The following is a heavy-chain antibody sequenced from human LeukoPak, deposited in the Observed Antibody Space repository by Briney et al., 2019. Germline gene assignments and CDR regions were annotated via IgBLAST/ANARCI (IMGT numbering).Heavy chain of an antibody. V-gene: IGHV3-48*01. D-gene: IGHD2-15*01. CDR1: GFTFSSYA. Sequence: GGSLRLSCAASGFTFSSYAMSWVRQAPGKGLEWVSYISSSSSTIYYADSVKGRFTISTDNAKNSLYLQMNSLRAEDTAVYYCARVRAVVAAIPTPYFDYWGQGTLVTVSS. CDR2: ISSSSSTI. J-gene: IGHJ4*02. CDR3: ARVRAVVAAIPTPYFDY.